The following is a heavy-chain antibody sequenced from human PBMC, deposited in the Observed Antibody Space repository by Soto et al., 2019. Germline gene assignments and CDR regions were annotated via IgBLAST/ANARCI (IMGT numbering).Heavy chain of an antibody. CDR1: GYTFNSYG. CDR3: ARGGYYDSSGSRNYHYYGMDA. V-gene: IGHV1-18*01. D-gene: IGHD3-22*01. Sequence: QVQLVQSGTEVKKPGASVKVSCKASGYTFNSYGISWVRQAPGQGLEWMGWISPYDDNTNYAQNLQGRVTMTTDTSTRSANMXXRSLRSDDTAVYYCARGGYYDSSGSRNYHYYGMDAWGQGTTVTVS. J-gene: IGHJ6*02. CDR2: ISPYDDNT.